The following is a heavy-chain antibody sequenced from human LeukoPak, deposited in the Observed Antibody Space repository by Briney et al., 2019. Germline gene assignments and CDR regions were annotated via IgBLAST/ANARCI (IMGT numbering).Heavy chain of an antibody. CDR3: ARDSSGWYHWFDP. CDR2: IHYSGST. V-gene: IGHV4-59*01. Sequence: SETLSLTCSVSGASIRSYYWTWIRQPPGKRLEWIGYIHYSGSTNYNPSLKSRLTISVDTSKNQFSLKLSSVTAADTAVYYCARDSSGWYHWFDPWGQGTLVTVSS. D-gene: IGHD6-19*01. J-gene: IGHJ5*02. CDR1: GASIRSYY.